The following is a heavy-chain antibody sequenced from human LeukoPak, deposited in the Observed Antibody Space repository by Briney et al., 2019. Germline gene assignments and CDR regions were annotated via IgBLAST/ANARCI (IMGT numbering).Heavy chain of an antibody. Sequence: ASVKVSCKVSGYTLTELSMHWVRQAPGKGLEWMGGFDPEDGETIYAQKFQGRVTMTEDTSTDTAYMELSSLRSEDTAVYYCATAANTYYDFWSGYIGWGQGTLVTVSS. CDR2: FDPEDGET. CDR1: GYTLTELS. CDR3: ATAANTYYDFWSGYIG. J-gene: IGHJ4*02. D-gene: IGHD3-3*01. V-gene: IGHV1-24*01.